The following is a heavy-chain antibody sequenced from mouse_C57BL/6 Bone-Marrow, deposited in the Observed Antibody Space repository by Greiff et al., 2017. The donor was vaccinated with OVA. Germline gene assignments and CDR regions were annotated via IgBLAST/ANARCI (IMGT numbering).Heavy chain of an antibody. V-gene: IGHV1-82*01. CDR1: GYAFSSSW. CDR2: IYPGDGDT. D-gene: IGHD3-1*01. J-gene: IGHJ2*01. CDR3: APEGYFDLDY. Sequence: VQLQQSGPELVKPGASVKISCKASGYAFSSSWMNWVKQRPGTGLEWIGRIYPGDGDTNYNGKFKGKATLTADKSSSTAYMQLSSLTSEDSAVYFCAPEGYFDLDYWGQGTTLTVSS.